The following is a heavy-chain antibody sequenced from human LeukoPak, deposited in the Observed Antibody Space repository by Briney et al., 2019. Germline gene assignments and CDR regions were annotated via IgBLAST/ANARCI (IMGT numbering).Heavy chain of an antibody. D-gene: IGHD3-10*01. Sequence: GGSLRLSCAASGFTFSSYGMHWVRQAPGKGLEWVAVISYDGSNKYYADSVKGRFTISRDNSKNTLYLQMNSLRAEDTAVYYCARGDYGSGGFHFDLWGRGTLVTVSS. V-gene: IGHV3-30*03. CDR3: ARGDYGSGGFHFDL. CDR2: ISYDGSNK. CDR1: GFTFSSYG. J-gene: IGHJ2*01.